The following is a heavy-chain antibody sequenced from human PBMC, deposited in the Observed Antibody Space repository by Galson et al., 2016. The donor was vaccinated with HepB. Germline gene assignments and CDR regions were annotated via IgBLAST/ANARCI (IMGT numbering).Heavy chain of an antibody. D-gene: IGHD1-26*01. CDR3: AVLSGSHGYDY. CDR2: FDPEDGEK. V-gene: IGHV1-24*01. CDR1: GYTLTELS. J-gene: IGHJ4*02. Sequence: SVKVSCKVSGYTLTELSMHWVRQAPGKGLEWMGGFDPEDGEKIYAQKFQGRVTMTEDPSTDTAYMELSSLRSEDTAVFYCAVLSGSHGYDYWGQGSLVTVSS.